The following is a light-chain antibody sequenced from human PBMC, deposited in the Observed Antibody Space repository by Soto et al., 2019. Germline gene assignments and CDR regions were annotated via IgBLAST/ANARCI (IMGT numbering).Light chain of an antibody. CDR3: QQYNNWPQT. Sequence: EAVLTQSPATLSVSPGERATLSCRASQSVATNLAWYQQRPGQAPRLLIYGASKRAIGLPARFSGSGSWTEFTLTITSLQSEDFAVYYCQQYNNWPQTFGQGTKVDIK. V-gene: IGKV3-15*01. J-gene: IGKJ1*01. CDR2: GAS. CDR1: QSVATN.